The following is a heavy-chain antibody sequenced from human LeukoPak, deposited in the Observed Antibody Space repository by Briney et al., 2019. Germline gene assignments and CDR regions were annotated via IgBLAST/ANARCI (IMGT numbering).Heavy chain of an antibody. Sequence: ASVKVSCKASGYTFTSYDVNWVRQATGQGLEWMGWMNPKSGNTGYAQKFQGRVTITRNTSISTAYMELSSLRSEDTAVYYCARRLGAAAGTRAAGGYWGQGTLVTVSS. CDR1: GYTFTSYD. J-gene: IGHJ4*02. V-gene: IGHV1-8*03. CDR2: MNPKSGNT. CDR3: ARRLGAAAGTRAAGGY. D-gene: IGHD6-13*01.